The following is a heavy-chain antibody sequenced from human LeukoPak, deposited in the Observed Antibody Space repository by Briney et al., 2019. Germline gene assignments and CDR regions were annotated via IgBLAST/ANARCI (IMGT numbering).Heavy chain of an antibody. CDR3: TRKYFDL. D-gene: IGHD2/OR15-2a*01. CDR1: GFTFSDYW. V-gene: IGHV3-7*01. Sequence: GGSLRLSCAASGFTFSDYWMHWVRQAPGKGLEWVANIKQDGSEKYYVDSVKGRFTISRDNAKNSLYLQMNSLGAEDTAVYYCTRKYFDLWGQGTLVTVSS. J-gene: IGHJ4*02. CDR2: IKQDGSEK.